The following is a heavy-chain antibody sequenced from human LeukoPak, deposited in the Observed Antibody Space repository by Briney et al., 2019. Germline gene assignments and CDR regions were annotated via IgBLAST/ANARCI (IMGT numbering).Heavy chain of an antibody. J-gene: IGHJ4*02. CDR2: IYYSGRT. V-gene: IGHV4-59*01. CDR3: AKDSGTTMEFES. D-gene: IGHD1-1*01. Sequence: SETLSLTRCVSGVSKSGEYWRWVRQSPGKGLEWVGFIYYSGRTYYNPSLESRVSISVDTSKNHFSLPLKSVTAADTALYYCAKDSGTTMEFESWGQGTLVTVSS. CDR1: GVSKSGEY.